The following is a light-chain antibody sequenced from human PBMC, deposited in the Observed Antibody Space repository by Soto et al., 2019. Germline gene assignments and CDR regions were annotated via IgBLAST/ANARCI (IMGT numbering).Light chain of an antibody. Sequence: QSALTQPPSASGSPGQSVTISCTGTSSDVGAYNYVSWFQQHPGKAPKLMIYEVSKRPSGVPDRFSGSKSGNTASLTVSGLQAEDKADYYCASYAGSNNLVFGGGTKLTVL. J-gene: IGLJ2*01. V-gene: IGLV2-8*01. CDR3: ASYAGSNNLV. CDR1: SSDVGAYNY. CDR2: EVS.